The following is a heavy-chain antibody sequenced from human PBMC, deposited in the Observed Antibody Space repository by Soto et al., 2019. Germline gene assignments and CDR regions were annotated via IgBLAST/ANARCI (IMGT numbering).Heavy chain of an antibody. CDR3: AKGAYDILTGYYPPTLDY. J-gene: IGHJ4*02. CDR2: ISGSGGST. V-gene: IGHV3-23*01. D-gene: IGHD3-9*01. Sequence: GGSLRLSCTASGFTFSSYAMSWVRQAPGKGLEWVSAISGSGGSTYYADSVKGRFTISRDNSKNTLYLQMNSLRAEDTAVYYCAKGAYDILTGYYPPTLDYWGQGTLVTVSS. CDR1: GFTFSSYA.